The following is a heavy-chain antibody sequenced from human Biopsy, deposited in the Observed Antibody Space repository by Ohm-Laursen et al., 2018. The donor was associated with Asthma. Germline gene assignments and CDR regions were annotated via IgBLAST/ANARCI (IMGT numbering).Heavy chain of an antibody. J-gene: IGHJ4*02. Sequence: TLSLTCTVSYGSITSGGYYWTWIRQHPGKGLEWIGFIYYSGSTYYNPSLKSRVSISIDTSKNQFSLKLSSVTAADTAVYYCARATSTWSQSGPHYFDYWGQGTLVTVSS. V-gene: IGHV4-31*03. D-gene: IGHD6-13*01. CDR1: YGSITSGGYY. CDR3: ARATSTWSQSGPHYFDY. CDR2: IYYSGST.